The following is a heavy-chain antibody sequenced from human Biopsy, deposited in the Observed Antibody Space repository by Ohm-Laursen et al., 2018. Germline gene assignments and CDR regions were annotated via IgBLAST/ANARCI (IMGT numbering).Heavy chain of an antibody. D-gene: IGHD2-2*01. V-gene: IGHV4-34*01. CDR2: VHHDGRA. Sequence: SDTLSRTCPVYGGTYSGYYWSWIRQPPGKGLEWIGEVHHDGRANYNPSLKSRVTISGDMSKKQFSLKLSGVTAADTAVYYCARFIVPSLHCSNGVCPIRWFDPWGQGTLVTVFS. CDR3: ARFIVPSLHCSNGVCPIRWFDP. CDR1: GGTYSGYY. J-gene: IGHJ5*02.